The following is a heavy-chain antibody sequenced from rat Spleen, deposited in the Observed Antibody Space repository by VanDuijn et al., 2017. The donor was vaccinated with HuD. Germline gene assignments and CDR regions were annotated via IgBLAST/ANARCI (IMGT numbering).Heavy chain of an antibody. Sequence: EVQLVESDGGLVQPGRSLKLSCAASGFTFSDYNMAWVRQAPKKGLEWVATINYDGSGTYYRDSVKGRFTISRDNAESTLYLQMDSLRSEDTATYYCARPSYGYPFAYWGQGTLVTVSS. CDR2: INYDGSGT. CDR1: GFTFSDYN. CDR3: ARPSYGYPFAY. D-gene: IGHD1-7*01. J-gene: IGHJ3*01. V-gene: IGHV5-7*01.